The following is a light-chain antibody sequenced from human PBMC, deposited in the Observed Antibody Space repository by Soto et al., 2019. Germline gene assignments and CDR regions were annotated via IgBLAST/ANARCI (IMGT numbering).Light chain of an antibody. CDR1: QTISGSY. CDR2: ATS. CDR3: QHYSMSPWT. Sequence: EVVLTQSPGTLSLSPGERATLSCRPSQTISGSYLAWYQQKPGQAPRLLIYATSRRPTGIPDRFSGSGSETHFTLPISRLEPEDFAVYYCQHYSMSPWTFGRGTKVEIK. J-gene: IGKJ1*01. V-gene: IGKV3-20*01.